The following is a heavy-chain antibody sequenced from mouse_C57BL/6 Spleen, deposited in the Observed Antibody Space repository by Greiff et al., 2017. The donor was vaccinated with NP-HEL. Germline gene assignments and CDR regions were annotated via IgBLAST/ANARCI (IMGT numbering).Heavy chain of an antibody. Sequence: QVQLQQSGAELARPGASVKLSCKASGYTFTSYGISWVKQRTGQGLEWIGEIYPRSGNTYYNEKFKGKATLTADKSSSTAYMELRSLTSEDSAVDFCARQGYDYDGDYYAMDYWGQGTSGTVSS. CDR3: ARQGYDYDGDYYAMDY. CDR2: IYPRSGNT. CDR1: GYTFTSYG. V-gene: IGHV1-81*01. D-gene: IGHD2-4*01. J-gene: IGHJ4*01.